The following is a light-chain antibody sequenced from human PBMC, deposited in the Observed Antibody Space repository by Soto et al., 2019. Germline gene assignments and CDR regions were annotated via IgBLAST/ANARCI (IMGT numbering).Light chain of an antibody. Sequence: DIPMTQSPSSLSASVGDRATITCRASQGIINYLAWYQQKPGKAPKLXIYAASTLHSGVTSRFSGSGAGTDCTLTISGLQPEDVATYYCQKYNSAPLSFGGGTQVDIK. CDR1: QGIINY. V-gene: IGKV1-27*01. CDR3: QKYNSAPLS. CDR2: AAS. J-gene: IGKJ4*01.